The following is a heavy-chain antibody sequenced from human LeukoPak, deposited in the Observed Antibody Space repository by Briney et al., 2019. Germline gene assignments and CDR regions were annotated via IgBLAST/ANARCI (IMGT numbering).Heavy chain of an antibody. D-gene: IGHD5-12*01. CDR3: ARGTDVDPRFDY. CDR2: INPNSGGT. J-gene: IGHJ4*02. CDR1: GYTFTDYY. V-gene: IGHV1-2*02. Sequence: ASVKVSCKASGYTFTDYYMYWVRQAPGQGLEWMGWINPNSGGTNYAQKFQGRVTMTRDTSISTAYMELSRLRSDDTAVYYCARGTDVDPRFDYWGQGTLVTVSS.